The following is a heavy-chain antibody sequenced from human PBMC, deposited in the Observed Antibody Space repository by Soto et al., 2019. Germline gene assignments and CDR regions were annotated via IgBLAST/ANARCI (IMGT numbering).Heavy chain of an antibody. CDR3: ARDMYSSDYFVKWFEP. Sequence: QVGLVESGGGVVQPGRSLRLSCTASGFSFSRYAMYWFRQPPGKGLEWVAVISHDGINKHYADSVKGRVTVSRDNSNHSLDLQLNSLRGEDTAMYYCARDMYSSDYFVKWFEPWGQGTLVTVSS. CDR1: GFSFSRYA. J-gene: IGHJ5*02. D-gene: IGHD6-19*01. V-gene: IGHV3-30-3*01. CDR2: ISHDGINK.